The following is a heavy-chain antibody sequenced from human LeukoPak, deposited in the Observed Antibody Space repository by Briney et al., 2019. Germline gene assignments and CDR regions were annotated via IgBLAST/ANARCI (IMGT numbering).Heavy chain of an antibody. Sequence: GGSLRLSCAASGFTFISYRMHWVRQAPGEGLVWVSHINSDGSTTNYADSVKGRFTISRDNSKNTLYLQMNSLRAEDTAVYYCAKDPPDIVVVPAAKGGDYWGQGTLVTVSS. CDR2: INSDGSTT. J-gene: IGHJ4*02. CDR3: AKDPPDIVVVPAAKGGDY. D-gene: IGHD2-2*01. CDR1: GFTFISYR. V-gene: IGHV3-74*01.